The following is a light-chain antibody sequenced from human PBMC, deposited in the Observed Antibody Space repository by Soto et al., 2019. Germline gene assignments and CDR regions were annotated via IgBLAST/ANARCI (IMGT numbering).Light chain of an antibody. Sequence: EIVLTQSPDTLSLSPGERATLSCSASQSVSSSYLAWYQQTPGQAPRLLIYGTSNRATGIPDRFSGSGSGTDLSLTISRMDPKDFAVYYYQKNGNSRWTFGQGTKVEIK. CDR3: QKNGNSRWT. V-gene: IGKV3-20*01. CDR1: QSVSSSY. J-gene: IGKJ1*01. CDR2: GTS.